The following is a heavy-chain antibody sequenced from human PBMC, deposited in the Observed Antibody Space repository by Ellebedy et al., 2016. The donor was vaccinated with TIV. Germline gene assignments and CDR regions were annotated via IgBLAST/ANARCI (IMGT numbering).Heavy chain of an antibody. J-gene: IGHJ3*01. Sequence: GESLKISCAASGSTFSDFWMSWVRQAPGKGLEWVANIKQDGSEKYYVDSVKGRFTISRDNAKNSLYLQMNSLRAEDTAVYHCARDGSYGDYLSPTHAFTGWGQGTMITVSS. CDR2: IKQDGSEK. V-gene: IGHV3-7*01. CDR1: GSTFSDFW. D-gene: IGHD4-17*01. CDR3: ARDGSYGDYLSPTHAFTG.